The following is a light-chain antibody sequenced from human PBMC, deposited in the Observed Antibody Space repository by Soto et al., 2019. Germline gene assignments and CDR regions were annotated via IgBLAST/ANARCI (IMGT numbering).Light chain of an antibody. J-gene: IGLJ2*01. Sequence: QSVLTQPPSASGTHGQRVAISCSGSSSNIGSNFVHWYQQLPGAAPKLLIYTNNQRPSGVPDRFSGSKSGPSASLAISGLRSEDEADYYCATWDDILSGVVFGGGTKVTVL. CDR1: SSNIGSNF. V-gene: IGLV1-47*01. CDR3: ATWDDILSGVV. CDR2: TNN.